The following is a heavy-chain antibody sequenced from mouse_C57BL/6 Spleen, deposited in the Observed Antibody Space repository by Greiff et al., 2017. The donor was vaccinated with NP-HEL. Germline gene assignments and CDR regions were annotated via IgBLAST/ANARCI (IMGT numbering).Heavy chain of an antibody. J-gene: IGHJ3*01. CDR2: ISSGSSTI. Sequence: EVMLVESGGGLVKPGGSLKLSCAASGFTFSDYGMHWVRQAPEKGLEWVAYISSGSSTIYYADTVKGRFTISRDNAKNTLFLQMTSLRSEDTAMYYCARGGDGYYPAWFAYWGQGTLVTVSA. D-gene: IGHD2-3*01. CDR3: ARGGDGYYPAWFAY. V-gene: IGHV5-17*01. CDR1: GFTFSDYG.